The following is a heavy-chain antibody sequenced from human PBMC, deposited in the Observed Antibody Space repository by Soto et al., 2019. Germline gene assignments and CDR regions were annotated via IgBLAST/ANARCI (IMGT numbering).Heavy chain of an antibody. CDR2: IYYSGST. CDR3: ARHGGVPANSGGWGYYYYYYMDV. J-gene: IGHJ6*03. Sequence: SETLSLTCTDSGSSSSSYYWIWIRQPPGEGLEWIGYIYYSGSTNYNPSLKTRVTISVDTSKNQFSLKLTSVTAADTAVYYCARHGGVPANSGGWGYYYYYYMDVWGKGTTVTVSS. D-gene: IGHD6-19*01. CDR1: GSSSSSYY. V-gene: IGHV4-59*08.